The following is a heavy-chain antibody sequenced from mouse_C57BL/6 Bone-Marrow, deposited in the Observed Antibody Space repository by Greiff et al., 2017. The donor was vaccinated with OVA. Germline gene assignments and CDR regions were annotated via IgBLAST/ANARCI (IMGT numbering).Heavy chain of an antibody. V-gene: IGHV14-4*01. CDR3: TTHYRGMDY. CDR1: GFNIKDDY. Sequence: EVKLQESGAELVRPGASVKLSCTASGFNIKDDYMHWVKQRPEQGLEWIGWIDPENGDTEYASKFQGKATITADTSSNTAYLQLSSLTSEDTAVYYCTTHYRGMDYWGQGTSVTVSS. D-gene: IGHD2-14*01. J-gene: IGHJ4*01. CDR2: IDPENGDT.